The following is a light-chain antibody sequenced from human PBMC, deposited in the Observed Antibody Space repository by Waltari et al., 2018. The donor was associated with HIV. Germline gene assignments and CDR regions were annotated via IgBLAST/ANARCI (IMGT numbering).Light chain of an antibody. CDR2: AAS. CDR3: QQQYSTPTWT. CDR1: QGISNS. Sequence: DIQMTQSPSSLSASVGDRVTISCRARQGISNSLAWYQHKPGTAPKLLLYAASTWESGVPSRFSGSAAGTDYTLTISSLQPEDCATDYCQQQYSTPTWTFGQGTKV. V-gene: IGKV1-NL1*01. J-gene: IGKJ1*01.